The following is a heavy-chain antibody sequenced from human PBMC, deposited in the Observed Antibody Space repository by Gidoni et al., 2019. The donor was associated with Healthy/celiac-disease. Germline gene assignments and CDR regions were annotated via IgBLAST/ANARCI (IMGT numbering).Heavy chain of an antibody. V-gene: IGHV4-4*02. CDR1: GGSISSSNW. Sequence: QVQLQESGPGLMKPSGTLSLTCAVSGGSISSSNWWSWVRQPPGQGLEWIGEIYHSGSTNYNPSLKSRVTISLDKSKNQFSLKLSSVTAADTAVYFCAREQSRGTRWFDPWGQGTLVTVSS. CDR2: IYHSGST. CDR3: AREQSRGTRWFDP. D-gene: IGHD4-4*01. J-gene: IGHJ5*02.